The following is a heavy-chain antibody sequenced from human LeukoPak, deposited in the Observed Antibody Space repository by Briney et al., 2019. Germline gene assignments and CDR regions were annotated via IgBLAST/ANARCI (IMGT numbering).Heavy chain of an antibody. V-gene: IGHV3-33*01. D-gene: IGHD3-10*01. Sequence: GGSLRLSCAASGFTFSSYGMHWVGQAAGKGLEWVAGIWYDGSNKYYEDSVKGRFTISRDNSKNTLYLQMNSLRAEDTAVYYCSRGVPEWFGESPPLGYWGQGTLVTVSS. CDR2: IWYDGSNK. J-gene: IGHJ4*02. CDR3: SRGVPEWFGESPPLGY. CDR1: GFTFSSYG.